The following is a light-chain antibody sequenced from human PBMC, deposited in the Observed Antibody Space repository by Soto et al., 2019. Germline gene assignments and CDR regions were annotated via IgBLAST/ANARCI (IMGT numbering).Light chain of an antibody. CDR1: SSDVGGYNY. CDR3: SSYAASNNFYFV. Sequence: QSVLTQPPSASGSPGQSVTISCTGTSSDVGGYNYVSWYQQYPGRAPKFMIYEVTKRPLGVPDRFSGSKSGNTASLTVSGLQAEDEADYYCSSYAASNNFYFVFGGGTKVTVL. CDR2: EVT. J-gene: IGLJ3*02. V-gene: IGLV2-8*01.